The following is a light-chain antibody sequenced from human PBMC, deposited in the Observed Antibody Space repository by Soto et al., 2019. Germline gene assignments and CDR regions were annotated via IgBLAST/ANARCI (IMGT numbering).Light chain of an antibody. V-gene: IGKV3-11*01. CDR2: DAS. CDR1: QSVSSY. J-gene: IGKJ1*01. CDR3: QQYDTSPRT. Sequence: EIVLTQSPATLSLSPGERATLSCRASQSVSSYLAWYQQKPGQAPRLLIYDASNRATGIPARFSGSGSGTDFSLTINRLEPEDSAVYYCQQYDTSPRTFGQGTKVEI.